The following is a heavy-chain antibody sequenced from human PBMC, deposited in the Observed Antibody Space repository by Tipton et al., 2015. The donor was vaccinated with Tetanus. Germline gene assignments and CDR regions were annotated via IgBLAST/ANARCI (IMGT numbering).Heavy chain of an antibody. J-gene: IGHJ4*02. CDR3: ARGMAEVSNCGGDFYSDY. V-gene: IGHV3-21*01. Sequence: SLRLSCAASGFTLSRYTLNWVRQAPGKGLEWVSSISSSSRYIYYADSATGRFTISRDNAKNSLYLQMISLRAEDTAVYSCARGMAEVSNCGGDFYSDYWGQGTRVTVPS. D-gene: IGHD2-21*02. CDR2: ISSSSRYI. CDR1: GFTLSRYT.